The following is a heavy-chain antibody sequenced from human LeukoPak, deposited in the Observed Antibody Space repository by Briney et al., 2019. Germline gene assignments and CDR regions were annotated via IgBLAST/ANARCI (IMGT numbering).Heavy chain of an antibody. D-gene: IGHD3-10*01. CDR1: GGSISSYY. Sequence: PSETLSLTCTVSGGSISSYYWSWIRQPAGKGLEWIGRIYTSGSTNYNPSLKSRVTMSVDTSKNQFSLKLSSVTAADTAVYYCARDLSGLWFGEFSYYYYMDVWGKGTTVTISS. CDR3: ARDLSGLWFGEFSYYYYMDV. J-gene: IGHJ6*03. V-gene: IGHV4-4*07. CDR2: IYTSGST.